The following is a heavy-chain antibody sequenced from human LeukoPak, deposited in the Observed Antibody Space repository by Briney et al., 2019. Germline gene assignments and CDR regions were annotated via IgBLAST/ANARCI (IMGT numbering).Heavy chain of an antibody. Sequence: EASVKVSFKASGYTFTMYYMHWVRQAPGQGLEWMGIINPSGGSTSYAQKFQGRVTMTRDMSTSTDYMKLSSLRSEDTAVYYCARGGDYLFDYWGQGTLVTVSS. CDR1: GYTFTMYY. CDR3: ARGGDYLFDY. J-gene: IGHJ4*02. V-gene: IGHV1-46*01. CDR2: INPSGGST. D-gene: IGHD4-17*01.